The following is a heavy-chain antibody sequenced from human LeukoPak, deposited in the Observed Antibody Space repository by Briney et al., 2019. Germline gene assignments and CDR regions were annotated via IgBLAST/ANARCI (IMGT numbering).Heavy chain of an antibody. V-gene: IGHV1-18*01. Sequence: ASVKVSCKASGGTFSSYAISWVRQAPGQGLEWMGWISAYNGNTNYAPKLQGRVTMTTATSTSTAYMELRSLRSDDTAVYYCARWRGLGNDVTFDYWGQRTLVTVSS. CDR1: GGTFSSYA. D-gene: IGHD1-1*01. CDR2: ISAYNGNT. J-gene: IGHJ4*02. CDR3: ARWRGLGNDVTFDY.